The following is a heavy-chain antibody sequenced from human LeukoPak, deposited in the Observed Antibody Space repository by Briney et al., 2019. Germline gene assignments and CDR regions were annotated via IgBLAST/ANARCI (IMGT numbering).Heavy chain of an antibody. CDR2: ISAYSGGT. J-gene: IGHJ4*02. CDR1: GYTFTSYG. D-gene: IGHD4-23*01. CDR3: ARVVTPDFDY. V-gene: IGHV1-2*02. Sequence: ASVKVSCKASGYTFTSYGISWVRQAPGQGLEWMGWISAYSGGTNYAQKFQGRVTMTGDTSISTAYMELSRLRSDDTAVYYCARVVTPDFDYWGQGTLVTVSS.